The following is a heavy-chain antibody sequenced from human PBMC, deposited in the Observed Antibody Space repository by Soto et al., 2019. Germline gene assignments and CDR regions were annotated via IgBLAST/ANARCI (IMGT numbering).Heavy chain of an antibody. CDR3: ASNYAYAEGYYYYGIDV. J-gene: IGHJ6*02. CDR1: GFTFSNYW. D-gene: IGHD3-16*01. CDR2: VNSDGSTT. Sequence: EVQLVESGGGLVQPGGSLRLSCAASGFTFSNYWMHWVRQAPGKGLVWVSRVNSDGSTTYYADSVKGRFTISRDNAKNTLHLQVNSLGAEDTAVYYCASNYAYAEGYYYYGIDVWGQGTTVTVSS. V-gene: IGHV3-74*01.